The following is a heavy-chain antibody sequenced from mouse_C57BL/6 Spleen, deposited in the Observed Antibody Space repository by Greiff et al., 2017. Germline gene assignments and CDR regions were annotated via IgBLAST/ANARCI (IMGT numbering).Heavy chain of an antibody. CDR1: GYTFTDYE. V-gene: IGHV1-15*01. CDR3: TRSYSHAMDY. CDR2: IDPETGGT. J-gene: IGHJ4*01. Sequence: QVQLQQSGAELVRPGASVTLSCKASGYTFTDYEMHWVKQTPVHGLEWIGAIDPETGGTAYNQKFKGKAILTADKSSSTAYMELRSLTSEDSAVYYCTRSYSHAMDYWGQGTSVTVSS. D-gene: IGHD2-10*01.